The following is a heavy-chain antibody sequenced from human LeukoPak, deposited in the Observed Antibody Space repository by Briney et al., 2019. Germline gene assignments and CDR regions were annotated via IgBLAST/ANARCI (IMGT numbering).Heavy chain of an antibody. CDR2: IIAISGTA. D-gene: IGHD4-17*01. CDR1: GYTFTSYY. V-gene: IGHV1-69*13. J-gene: IGHJ4*02. CDR3: ARDPGYGDSRFDY. Sequence: SVKVSCKASGYTFTSYYMHWVRQAPGQGLEWMGGIIAISGTANYAQKFQGRVTITADESTSTAYMELSSLRSEDTAVYYCARDPGYGDSRFDYWGQGTLVTVSS.